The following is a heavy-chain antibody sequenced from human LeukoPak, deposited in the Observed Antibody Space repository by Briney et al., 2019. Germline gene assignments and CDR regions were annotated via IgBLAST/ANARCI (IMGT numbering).Heavy chain of an antibody. CDR3: ARDTGYSSIRGAFDI. Sequence: GSLRLSCAASGFTFSDYYMSWIRQAPGKGLEWVSYISSSSSYTNYADSVKGRFTISRDNAKNSLYLQMNSLRAEDTAVYYCARDTGYSSIRGAFDIWGQGTMVTVSS. V-gene: IGHV3-11*06. CDR2: ISSSSSYT. J-gene: IGHJ3*02. CDR1: GFTFSDYY. D-gene: IGHD6-13*01.